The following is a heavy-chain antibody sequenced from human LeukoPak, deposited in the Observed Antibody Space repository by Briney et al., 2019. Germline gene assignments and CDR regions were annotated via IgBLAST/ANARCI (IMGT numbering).Heavy chain of an antibody. J-gene: IGHJ4*02. D-gene: IGHD3-22*01. CDR1: GYTLTNYY. V-gene: IGHV1-46*01. CDR2: INPSGGNT. Sequence: ASVKVSCKASGYTLTNYYIHWVRQAPGQGLEWMGIINPSGGNTNYAQNFQGRVTMTRDMSTSTVYMELSSLRFEDTAVYYCARDSWGDYYDSSGYYDYWGQGTLVTVSS. CDR3: ARDSWGDYYDSSGYYDY.